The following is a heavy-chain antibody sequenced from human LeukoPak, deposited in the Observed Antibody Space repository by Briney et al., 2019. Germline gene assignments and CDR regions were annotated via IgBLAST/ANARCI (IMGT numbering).Heavy chain of an antibody. CDR1: GFTFSNAW. CDR2: IKSKTDGGTT. V-gene: IGHV3-15*01. CDR3: TTVVPAAMSYYYYYMDV. Sequence: GGSLRPSCAASGFTFSNAWMSWVRQAPGKGLEWVGRIKSKTDGGTTDYAAPVKGRFTISRDDSKNTLYLQMNSLKTEDTAVYYCTTVVPAAMSYYYYYMDVWGKGTTVTVSS. D-gene: IGHD2-2*01. J-gene: IGHJ6*03.